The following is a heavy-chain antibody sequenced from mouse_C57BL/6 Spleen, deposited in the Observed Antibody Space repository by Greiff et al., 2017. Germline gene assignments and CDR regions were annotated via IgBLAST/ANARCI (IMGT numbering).Heavy chain of an antibody. D-gene: IGHD1-1*01. CDR3: ARDYYGSSNFAY. Sequence: VQLQQSGAELVKPGASVKISCKASGYAFSSYWMNWVKQRPGKGLEWIGQIYPGDGDTNYNGKFKGKATLTADKSSSTAYMQLSSLTSEDSAVYFCARDYYGSSNFAYWGQGTLVTVSA. CDR1: GYAFSSYW. J-gene: IGHJ3*01. CDR2: IYPGDGDT. V-gene: IGHV1-80*01.